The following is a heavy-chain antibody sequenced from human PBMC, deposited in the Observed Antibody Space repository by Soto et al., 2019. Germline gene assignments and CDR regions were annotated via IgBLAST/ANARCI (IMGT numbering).Heavy chain of an antibody. CDR2: IYHSGST. J-gene: IGHJ5*02. V-gene: IGHV4-4*02. CDR1: GGSISSSNW. D-gene: IGHD3-3*01. CDR3: ARRYDFWSGYSYNWFDP. Sequence: PSETLSLTCAVSGGSISSSNWWSWVRQPPGKGLEWIGEIYHSGSTNYNPSLKSRVTISVDKSKNQFSLKLSSVTAADTAVYYCARRYDFWSGYSYNWFDPWGQGTLVTVSS.